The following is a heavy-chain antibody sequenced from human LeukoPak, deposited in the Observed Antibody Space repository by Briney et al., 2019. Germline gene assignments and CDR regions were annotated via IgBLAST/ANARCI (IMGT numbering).Heavy chain of an antibody. CDR3: ILPYCSSNICPEYVRH. CDR2: IYPGDSDT. V-gene: IGHV5-51*01. J-gene: IGHJ1*01. CDR1: GYNFSTYW. D-gene: IGHD2-2*01. Sequence: KPGESLRISCKGSGYNFSTYWIVWVRQMPGKGLEWMGIIYPGDSDTRYSPSFQGQVTISADKSISTAYLQWSSLKASDTAMYYCILPYCSSNICPEYVRHWGQGTLVTVSS.